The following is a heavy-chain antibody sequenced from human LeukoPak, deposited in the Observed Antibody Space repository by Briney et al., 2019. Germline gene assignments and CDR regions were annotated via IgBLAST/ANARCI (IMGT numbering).Heavy chain of an antibody. D-gene: IGHD6-13*01. V-gene: IGHV3-30-3*01. CDR2: ISYDGSNK. Sequence: GGSLRLSCAASGFAFSSYAMHWVRQAPGKGLEWVAVISYDGSNKYYADSVKGRFTISRDNSKNTLYLQMNSLRAEDTAVYYCARGEQLVSPFGCWGQGTLVTVSS. CDR1: GFAFSSYA. J-gene: IGHJ4*02. CDR3: ARGEQLVSPFGC.